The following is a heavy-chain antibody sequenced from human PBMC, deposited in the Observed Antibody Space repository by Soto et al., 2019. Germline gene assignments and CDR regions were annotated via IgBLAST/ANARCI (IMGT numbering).Heavy chain of an antibody. J-gene: IGHJ2*01. Sequence: QVQLQESGPGLVKPSETLSLTCTVSGGSISSYYWSWIRQPPGKGPEWIGDIYYSGSTNYNPSLKSRVTISVDTSKNQFSLKLSSVSAADTAVYYCARQGAEDILTGYYNWYFDLWGRGTLVTVSS. CDR3: ARQGAEDILTGYYNWYFDL. CDR2: IYYSGST. D-gene: IGHD3-9*01. CDR1: GGSISSYY. V-gene: IGHV4-59*08.